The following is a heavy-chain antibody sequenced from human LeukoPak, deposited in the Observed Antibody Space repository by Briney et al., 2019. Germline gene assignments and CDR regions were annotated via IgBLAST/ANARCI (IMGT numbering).Heavy chain of an antibody. V-gene: IGHV3-64*04. CDR2: TSSDGGST. J-gene: IGHJ4*02. D-gene: IGHD4-17*01. CDR3: VRDYGDYGNPDY. Sequence: GGSLRLSCSASGFTFLSYAMHWVRQAPGKGLEYVSATSSDGGSTYYADSVKGRFTISRDNSKNTLYLQMNSLRPEDTAVFYCVRDYGDYGNPDYWGQGTLVTVSS. CDR1: GFTFLSYA.